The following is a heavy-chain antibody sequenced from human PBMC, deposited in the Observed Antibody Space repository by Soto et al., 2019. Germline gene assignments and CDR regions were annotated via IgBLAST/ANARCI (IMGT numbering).Heavy chain of an antibody. V-gene: IGHV4-59*01. J-gene: IGHJ4*02. CDR2: IYYSGST. Sequence: PWETLSLTCTVSGGSISSYYWRWIRQPPGKGLEWIGYIYYSGSTNYNPSLKSRVTISVDTSKNQFSLKLSSVTAADSAVYYCAMYDILTAFDYWGQGTLVTVSS. CDR3: AMYDILTAFDY. D-gene: IGHD3-9*01. CDR1: GGSISSYY.